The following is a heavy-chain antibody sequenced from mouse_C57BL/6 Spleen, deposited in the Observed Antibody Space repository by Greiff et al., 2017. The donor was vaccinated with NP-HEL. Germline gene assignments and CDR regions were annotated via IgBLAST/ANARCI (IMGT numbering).Heavy chain of an antibody. CDR2: INYDGSST. V-gene: IGHV5-16*01. CDR1: GFTFSDYY. J-gene: IGHJ1*03. CDR3: ARDGGPGSYGYFDV. Sequence: EVQRVESEGGLVQPGSSMKLSCTASGFTFSDYYMAWVRQVPEKGLEWVANINYDGSSTYYLDSLKSRFIISRDNAKNILYLQMSSLKSEDTATYYCARDGGPGSYGYFDVWGTGTTVTVSS. D-gene: IGHD1-1*01.